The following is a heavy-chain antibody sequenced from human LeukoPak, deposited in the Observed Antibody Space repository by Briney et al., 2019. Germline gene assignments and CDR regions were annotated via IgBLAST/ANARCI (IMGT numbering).Heavy chain of an antibody. Sequence: ASVKVSCKXSGYTFTSDGISWVRQAPRQGLEWMGWISAYNGNTNYAQKLQGRVTMTTDTSTSTAYMELRSLRSDDTAVYYCAREASLEGWFDPWGQGTLVTVSS. V-gene: IGHV1-18*01. CDR1: GYTFTSDG. CDR3: AREASLEGWFDP. J-gene: IGHJ5*02. CDR2: ISAYNGNT. D-gene: IGHD1-1*01.